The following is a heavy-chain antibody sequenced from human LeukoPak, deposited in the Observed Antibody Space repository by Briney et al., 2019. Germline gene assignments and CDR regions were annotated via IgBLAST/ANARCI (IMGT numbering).Heavy chain of an antibody. CDR3: ARGGSSGWHGVDY. Sequence: PSETLSLTCAVSGGAISTYYWSWIRQPPGKGLEWIGYIYYSGSTNYNPSLKSRVTISVDTSKNLFSLILYPVTAADTAVYYCARGGSSGWHGVDYWGQGTLVTVSS. CDR2: IYYSGST. J-gene: IGHJ4*02. CDR1: GGAISTYY. V-gene: IGHV4-59*01. D-gene: IGHD6-19*01.